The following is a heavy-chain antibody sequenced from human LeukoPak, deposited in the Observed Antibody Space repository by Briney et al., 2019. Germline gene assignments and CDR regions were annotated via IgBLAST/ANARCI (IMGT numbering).Heavy chain of an antibody. CDR2: IYHSGST. CDR3: ARDAGYDSSGNWFDP. CDR1: GYSISSGYY. D-gene: IGHD3-22*01. J-gene: IGHJ5*02. V-gene: IGHV4-38-2*02. Sequence: SETLSLTCTVSGYSISSGYYWGWIRQPPGKGLEWIGSIYHSGSTYYNPSLKGRVTISVDTSKNQFSLKLSSVTAADTAVYYCARDAGYDSSGNWFDPWGQGTLVTVSS.